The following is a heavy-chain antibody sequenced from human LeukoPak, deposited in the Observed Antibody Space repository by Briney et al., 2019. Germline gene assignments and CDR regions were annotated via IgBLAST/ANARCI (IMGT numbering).Heavy chain of an antibody. CDR1: GFTFSSCS. Sequence: GGSLRLSCATSGFTFSSCSMNWVRQAPGKGLEWVSYISISGSTIYYADSVKGRFTISRDNAKNTLYLQMNSLRAEDTAAYYCARGPKFAIRMIVVVTKGHFDYWGQGTLVTVSS. V-gene: IGHV3-48*01. CDR3: ARGPKFAIRMIVVVTKGHFDY. D-gene: IGHD3-22*01. CDR2: ISISGSTI. J-gene: IGHJ4*02.